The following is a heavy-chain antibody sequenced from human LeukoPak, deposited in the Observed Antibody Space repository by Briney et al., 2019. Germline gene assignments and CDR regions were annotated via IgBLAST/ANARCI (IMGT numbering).Heavy chain of an antibody. V-gene: IGHV4-59*08. CDR2: IYYSGST. CDR1: GGSISSHY. J-gene: IGHJ6*02. D-gene: IGHD1-26*01. Sequence: KTSETLSLTCTVSGGSISSHYWSWIRQPPGKGLEWIAYIYYSGSTNYNPSPQSRVTISVDTSKNQLSLKVSSVTAADMAVYYCARHMSSGTYPMDVWGQGTTVTVSS. CDR3: ARHMSSGTYPMDV.